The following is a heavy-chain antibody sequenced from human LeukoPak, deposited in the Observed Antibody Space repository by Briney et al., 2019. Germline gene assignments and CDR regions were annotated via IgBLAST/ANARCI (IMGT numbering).Heavy chain of an antibody. CDR2: IRYDGSNK. J-gene: IGHJ6*03. CDR3: AKSERYCSSTSCYWDYYYYYMDV. V-gene: IGHV3-30*02. Sequence: PGGSLRLSCAASGFTFSSYGMHWVRQAPGKGLEWVAFIRYDGSNKYYADSVKGRFTISRDNSKNTLYLQMNSLRAEDTAVYYCAKSERYCSSTSCYWDYYYYYMDVWGKGTAVTVSS. D-gene: IGHD2-2*01. CDR1: GFTFSSYG.